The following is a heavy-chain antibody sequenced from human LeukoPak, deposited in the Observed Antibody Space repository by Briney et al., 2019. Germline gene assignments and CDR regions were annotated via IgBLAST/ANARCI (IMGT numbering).Heavy chain of an antibody. CDR3: ARDRDDYSNYLGD. D-gene: IGHD4-11*01. CDR2: INPNSGGT. J-gene: IGHJ4*02. Sequence: ASVKVSCKASGYTFTGYDMHWVRQAPGQGLEWMGWINPNSGGTNYAQKFQGRVTMTRDTSISTAYMELSRLRSDDPAVYYCARDRDDYSNYLGDWGQGTLVTVSS. CDR1: GYTFTGYD. V-gene: IGHV1-2*02.